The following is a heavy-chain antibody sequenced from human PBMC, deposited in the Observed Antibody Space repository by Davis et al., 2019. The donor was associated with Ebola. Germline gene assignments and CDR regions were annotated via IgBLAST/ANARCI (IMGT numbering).Heavy chain of an antibody. CDR3: TRDPEDGVTIIGVMHYAMDV. CDR1: GFTFNKFN. J-gene: IGHJ6*02. V-gene: IGHV3-21*01. D-gene: IGHD3-3*01. CDR2: ISSGSSYI. Sequence: GRSLRLSCAASGFTFNKFNMNWVRQAPGKGLEWVASISSGSSYIYYADSLRGRFTISRDNTRNSVYLQLNTLRADDTGVYFCTRDPEDGVTIIGVMHYAMDVWGQGTTVTVSS.